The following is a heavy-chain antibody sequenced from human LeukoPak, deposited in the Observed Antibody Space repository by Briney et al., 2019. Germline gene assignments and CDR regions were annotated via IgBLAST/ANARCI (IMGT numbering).Heavy chain of an antibody. CDR1: GFTFNNYA. J-gene: IGHJ4*02. D-gene: IGHD4-17*01. V-gene: IGHV3-23*01. CDR2: IRNSGGVT. Sequence: PGGSLRLSCAASGFTFNNYAMSWVRQAPGKGLEWVSGIRNSGGVTVYADSVKGRFTISRDNSKNTVYLQMNSLRAEDTAVYYCARDLYRQTTVTTDDYWGQGTLVTVSS. CDR3: ARDLYRQTTVTTDDY.